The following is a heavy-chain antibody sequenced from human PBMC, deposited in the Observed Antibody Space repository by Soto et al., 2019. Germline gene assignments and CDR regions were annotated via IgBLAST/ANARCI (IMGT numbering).Heavy chain of an antibody. CDR1: GFTFSSYA. J-gene: IGHJ5*02. CDR3: AKSHSSGWYRSNWFDP. Sequence: EVQLLESGGGLVQPGGSLRLSCAASGFTFSSYAMSWVRQAPGKGLEWVSAISGSGGSTYYADSEKGRFTISRDNSKNTLYLQMNSLRAEDTAVYYCAKSHSSGWYRSNWFDPWGQGNLVTVSS. CDR2: ISGSGGST. V-gene: IGHV3-23*01. D-gene: IGHD6-19*01.